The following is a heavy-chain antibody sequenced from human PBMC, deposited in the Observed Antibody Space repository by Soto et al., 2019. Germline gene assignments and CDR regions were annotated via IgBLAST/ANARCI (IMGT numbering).Heavy chain of an antibody. D-gene: IGHD2-15*01. CDR1: GATFNDYT. CDR2: VIPLLDAS. CDR3: ASGKSQMTQDRMGFYYYMDV. V-gene: IGHV1-69*08. J-gene: IGHJ6*03. Sequence: QVQLVQSGAEVKKPGSSVRISCAASGATFNDYTFTWVRRAPGQGLEWMGRVIPLLDASNYAEKFQDRLTITADRSTSTVYMELSGLKSEDSAIYYCASGKSQMTQDRMGFYYYMDVWGKGTTVTVSS.